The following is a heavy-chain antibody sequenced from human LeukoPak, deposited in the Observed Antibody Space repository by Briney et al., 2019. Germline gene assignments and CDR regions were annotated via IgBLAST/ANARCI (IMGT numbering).Heavy chain of an antibody. V-gene: IGHV3-7*01. J-gene: IGHJ4*02. Sequence: GGSLRLSCAVSGLTFRGYWMAWVRQAPGKGLEWVANMKQDGSEKYYVDSVKGRFTISRDNAKNSLYLEMNSLRVEDTAVYYCARDLGHTGYDLYDYGGQGTLVTVSS. CDR3: ARDLGHTGYDLYDY. CDR1: GLTFRGYW. D-gene: IGHD5-12*01. CDR2: MKQDGSEK.